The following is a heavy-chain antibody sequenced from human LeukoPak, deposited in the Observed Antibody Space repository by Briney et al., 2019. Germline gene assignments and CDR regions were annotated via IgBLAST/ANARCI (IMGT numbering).Heavy chain of an antibody. Sequence: GGSLRLSCAASGFTFSSYGMSWVRQAPGKGLEWVSDISGSGGSTYYADSVRGRFTISRDNSKNTLYLQMNSLRAEDTAVYYCAKEHGGSSWYEDAFDIWGQGTMVTVSS. CDR1: GFTFSSYG. J-gene: IGHJ3*02. V-gene: IGHV3-23*01. CDR3: AKEHGGSSWYEDAFDI. CDR2: ISGSGGST. D-gene: IGHD6-13*01.